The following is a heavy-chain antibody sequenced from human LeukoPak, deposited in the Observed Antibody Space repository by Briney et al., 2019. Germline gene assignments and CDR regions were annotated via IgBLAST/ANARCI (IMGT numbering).Heavy chain of an antibody. D-gene: IGHD3-10*01. CDR2: ISYDGSNK. CDR3: TTDRMARGVITAYYYYGMDV. J-gene: IGHJ6*02. Sequence: GGSLRLSCAASGFTFSSYGMHWVRQAPGKGLEWVAVISYDGSNKYYADSVKGRFTISRDNSKNTLYLQMNSLKAEDTAVYYCTTDRMARGVITAYYYYGMDVWGQGTTVTVSS. V-gene: IGHV3-30*03. CDR1: GFTFSSYG.